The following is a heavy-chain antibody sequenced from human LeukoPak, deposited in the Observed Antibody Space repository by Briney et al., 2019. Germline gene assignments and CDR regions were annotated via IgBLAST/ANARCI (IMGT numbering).Heavy chain of an antibody. Sequence: PSETLSLTCTVSGGSISSYYWSWIRQPPGKGLEWIGYIYYSGSTNYNPSLKSRVTISVDTSKNQFSLKLSSVTAADTAVYYCARDYGDQYDAFDIWGQGTMATVSS. CDR1: GGSISSYY. CDR3: ARDYGDQYDAFDI. J-gene: IGHJ3*02. CDR2: IYYSGST. V-gene: IGHV4-59*01. D-gene: IGHD4-17*01.